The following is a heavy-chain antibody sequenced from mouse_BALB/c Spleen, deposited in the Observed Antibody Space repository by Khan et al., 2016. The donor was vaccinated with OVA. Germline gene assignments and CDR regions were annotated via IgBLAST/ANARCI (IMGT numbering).Heavy chain of an antibody. J-gene: IGHJ2*01. CDR3: ARNNYYGYYFDY. Sequence: EVQLQESGPGLVKPSQSLSLTCTVTGYSITSNYAWNWIRQFPGNKLEWMGYISYSGYTSYNPYLNGRISITRDTSKNQFFLQLSSLTNEDTATYYCARNNYYGYYFDYWGPGTTLTVSS. V-gene: IGHV3-2*02. CDR2: ISYSGYT. CDR1: GYSITSNYA. D-gene: IGHD1-1*01.